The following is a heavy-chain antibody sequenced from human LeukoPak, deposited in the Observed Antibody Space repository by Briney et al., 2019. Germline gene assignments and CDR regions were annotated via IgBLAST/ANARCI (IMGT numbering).Heavy chain of an antibody. CDR1: GFTFSSYG. V-gene: IGHV3-30*02. D-gene: IGHD5-18*01. J-gene: IGHJ4*02. CDR2: IRYDGSNK. Sequence: GGSLRLSCAASGFTFSSYGMHWVRQAPGKGLEWVAFIRYDGSNKYYADSVKGRFTISRDNSKNTLYLQMNSLRAEDTAVYYCAKGDKPVIAMVKFDYWGQGTLVTVSS. CDR3: AKGDKPVIAMVKFDY.